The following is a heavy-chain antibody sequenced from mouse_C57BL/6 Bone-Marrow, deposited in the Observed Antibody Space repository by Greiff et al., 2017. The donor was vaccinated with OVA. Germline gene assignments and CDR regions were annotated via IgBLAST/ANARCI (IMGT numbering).Heavy chain of an antibody. J-gene: IGHJ1*03. D-gene: IGHD1-1*01. Sequence: VQLKQSGAELVRPGASVKLSCTASGFNIKDYYMHWVKQRPEQGLEWIGRIDPEDGDTEYAPKFQGKATMTADTSSNTAYLQLSSLTSEDTAVYYCTTDYGSSYSYFDVWGTGTTVTVSS. CDR3: TTDYGSSYSYFDV. CDR2: IDPEDGDT. CDR1: GFNIKDYY. V-gene: IGHV14-1*01.